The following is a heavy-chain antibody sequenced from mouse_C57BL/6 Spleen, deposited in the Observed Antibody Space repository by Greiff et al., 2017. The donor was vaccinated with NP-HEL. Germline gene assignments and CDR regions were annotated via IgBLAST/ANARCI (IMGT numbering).Heavy chain of an antibody. Sequence: QVQLQQPGAELVRPGTSVKLSCKASGYTFTSYWMHWVKQRPGQGLEWIGVIDPSDSYTNYNQQFKGKATLTVDTSSSTAYMQLSSLTSEDSAVYYCARFNPAMDYWGQGTSVTVSS. CDR3: ARFNPAMDY. J-gene: IGHJ4*01. CDR1: GYTFTSYW. V-gene: IGHV1-59*01. CDR2: IDPSDSYT.